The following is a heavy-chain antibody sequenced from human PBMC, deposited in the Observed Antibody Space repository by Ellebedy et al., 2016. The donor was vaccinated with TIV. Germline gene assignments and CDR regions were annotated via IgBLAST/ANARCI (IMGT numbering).Heavy chain of an antibody. Sequence: PGGSLRLSCAPSGFTSSSYSWSWVRQAPGKRLEWAANFNKAGSGSYYADSVKGRFIISRDNAKNSLYLQMKSLRAEDTAVYYCARNQTSRNYWYVDYGLDVWGQGTTVTVSS. CDR1: GFTSSSYS. CDR3: ARNQTSRNYWYVDYGLDV. D-gene: IGHD3-10*01. V-gene: IGHV3-7*05. J-gene: IGHJ6*02. CDR2: FNKAGSGS.